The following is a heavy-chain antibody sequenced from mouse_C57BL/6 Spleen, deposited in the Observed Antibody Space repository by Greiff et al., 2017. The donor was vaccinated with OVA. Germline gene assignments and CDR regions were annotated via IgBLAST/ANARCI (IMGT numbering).Heavy chain of an antibody. D-gene: IGHD1-1*01. CDR2: INPSSGST. CDR3: ARGVYYGSISYYSMYY. V-gene: IGHV1-4*01. CDR1: GYTFTSYT. Sequence: QVQLQQSGAELARPGASVKMSCKASGYTFTSYTMHWVKQRPGQGLEWIGYINPSSGSTQYNQKFKDKATLTADTSSCMAYMQLSILTSEDSAFYYCARGVYYGSISYYSMYYWGQGTSVTVSS. J-gene: IGHJ4*01.